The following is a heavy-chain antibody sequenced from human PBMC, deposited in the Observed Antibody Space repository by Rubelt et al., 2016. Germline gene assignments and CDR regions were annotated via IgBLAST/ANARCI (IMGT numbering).Heavy chain of an antibody. CDR3: ASGEGVTDLDY. J-gene: IGHJ4*02. CDR1: GYTFTSYY. Sequence: QVQLVQSGAEVKKPGASVKVSCKASGYTFTSYYMHWVRQAPGQGLEWMGGIIPIFGTANYAQKFQGRVTITADESTSTAYMELSSLRSEDTAVYYCASGEGVTDLDYWGQGTLVTVSS. CDR2: IIPIFGTA. D-gene: IGHD4-11*01. V-gene: IGHV1-69*01.